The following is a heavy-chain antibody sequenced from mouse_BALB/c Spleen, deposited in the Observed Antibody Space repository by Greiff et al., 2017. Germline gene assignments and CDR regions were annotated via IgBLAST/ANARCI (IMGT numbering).Heavy chain of an antibody. D-gene: IGHD2-4*01. V-gene: IGHV5-12-1*01. CDR1: GFAFSSYD. CDR2: ISSGGGST. Sequence: DVMLVESGGGLVKPGGSVKLSCAASGFAFSSYDMSWVRQSPEKRLEWVAYISSGGGSTYYPDTVKGRVTFSRDNAKNTLYLHMSSLTSEDTAMYYCARHAYDFDFDYWGQGTTLTVSS. J-gene: IGHJ2*01. CDR3: ARHAYDFDFDY.